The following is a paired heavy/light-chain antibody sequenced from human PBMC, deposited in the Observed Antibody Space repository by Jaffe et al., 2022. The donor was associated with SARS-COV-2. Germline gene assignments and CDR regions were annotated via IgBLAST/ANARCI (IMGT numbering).Heavy chain of an antibody. Sequence: QVQLVQSGAEVKKPGASVKVSCKASGYTFTSYGISWVRQAPGQGLEWMGWISAYNGNTNYAQKLQGRVTMTTDTSTSTAYMELRSLRSDDTAVYYCARDNRSGAVRILQVWRLSQGFDPWGQGTLVTVSS. V-gene: IGHV1-18*01. CDR3: ARDNRSGAVRILQVWRLSQGFDP. D-gene: IGHD3-10*01. J-gene: IGHJ5*02. CDR1: GYTFTSYG. CDR2: ISAYNGNT.
Light chain of an antibody. V-gene: IGKV3-11*01. CDR2: DAS. CDR1: QSVSSY. CDR3: QQRSNWPRT. Sequence: EIVLTQSPATLSLSPGERATLSCRASQSVSSYLAWYQQKPGQAPRLLIYDASNRATGIPARFSGSGSGTDFTLTISSLEPEDFAVYYCQQRSNWPRTFGQGTRLEIK. J-gene: IGKJ5*01.